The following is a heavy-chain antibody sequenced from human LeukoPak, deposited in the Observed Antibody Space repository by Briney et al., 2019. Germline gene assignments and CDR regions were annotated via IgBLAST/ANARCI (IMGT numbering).Heavy chain of an antibody. V-gene: IGHV3-21*04. CDR3: AKDRLSITMVRGAYGRDAFDI. Sequence: PGGSLRLSCAASGFTFSSYSMNWVRQAPGKGLEWVSSISSSSSYIYYADSVKGRFTISRDNAKNSLYLQMNSLRAEDTAVYYCAKDRLSITMVRGAYGRDAFDIWGQGTMVTVSS. CDR2: ISSSSSYI. CDR1: GFTFSSYS. D-gene: IGHD3-10*01. J-gene: IGHJ3*02.